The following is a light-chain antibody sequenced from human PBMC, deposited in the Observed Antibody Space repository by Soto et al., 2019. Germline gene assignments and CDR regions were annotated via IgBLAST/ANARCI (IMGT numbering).Light chain of an antibody. J-gene: IGKJ5*01. CDR1: QSVSSY. Sequence: EIVLTQSPVTLSLSPGERATLSCRASQSVSSYLAWYQQKPGQAPRLLIYDASNRVTGIPARFSGSGSGTDFTLTISSLEPEDFAIYYGQQRINWAGTFGQGTRLEIK. V-gene: IGKV3-11*01. CDR3: QQRINWAGT. CDR2: DAS.